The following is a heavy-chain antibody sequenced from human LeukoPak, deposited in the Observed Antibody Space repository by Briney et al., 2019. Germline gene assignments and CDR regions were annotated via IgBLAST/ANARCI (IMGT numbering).Heavy chain of an antibody. CDR3: ARGQLGYCSSTSCYGAKNWFDP. V-gene: IGHV4-4*02. D-gene: IGHD2-2*01. CDR2: IYHSGST. Sequence: SETLSLTCAVSGGSISSSHWWSWVRQPPGKGLEWIGEIYHSGSTNYNPSLKSRVTISVDKSKNQFSLKLSSVTAADTAVYYCARGQLGYCSSTSCYGAKNWFDPWGQGTLVTVSS. J-gene: IGHJ5*02. CDR1: GGSISSSHW.